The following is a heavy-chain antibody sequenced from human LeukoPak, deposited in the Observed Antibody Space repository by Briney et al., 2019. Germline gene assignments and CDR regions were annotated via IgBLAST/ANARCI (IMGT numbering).Heavy chain of an antibody. CDR2: IIPILGIA. V-gene: IGHV1-69*04. CDR3: ARVGWNYYDSSGYYFELGAFDI. J-gene: IGHJ3*02. CDR1: GGTFSSYA. Sequence: SVKVSCKASGGTFSSYAISWMRRAPGQGLEWMGRIIPILGIANFAQKFQGRVTITADKSTSTAYMELSSLRSEDTAVYYCARVGWNYYDSSGYYFELGAFDIWGQGTMVTVSS. D-gene: IGHD3-22*01.